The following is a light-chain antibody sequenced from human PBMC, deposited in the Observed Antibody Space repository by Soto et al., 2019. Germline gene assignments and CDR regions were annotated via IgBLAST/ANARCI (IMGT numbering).Light chain of an antibody. CDR1: QNVKTR. J-gene: IGKJ1*01. CDR2: DAF. Sequence: EKVMTQSPATLSLSPGERATLSCRASQNVKTRLAWYQQKPGQAPRLLIYDAFTRATGIPARFSGSGSGTEFTLTISSLQSEDFAVYYCQQYNNWPPWTFGQGTKVEIK. V-gene: IGKV3-15*01. CDR3: QQYNNWPPWT.